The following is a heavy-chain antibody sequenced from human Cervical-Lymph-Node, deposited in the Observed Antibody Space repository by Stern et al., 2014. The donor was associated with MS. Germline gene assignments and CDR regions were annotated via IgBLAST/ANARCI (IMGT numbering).Heavy chain of an antibody. CDR2: IEFTPSST. CDR1: GFTFSRYY. D-gene: IGHD2-21*01. J-gene: IGHJ3*02. V-gene: IGHV3-21*01. CDR3: ARDGGGIPGPALDI. Sequence: EVQLVESGGGLVQPGGSLRLSCEASGFTFSRYYMNWVRQAPGKGLEWVASIEFTPSSTQYADSLQGRFSISRDNAKNSLYLQMNSLRAEDTAVYYCARDGGGIPGPALDIWGQGTLVTVSS.